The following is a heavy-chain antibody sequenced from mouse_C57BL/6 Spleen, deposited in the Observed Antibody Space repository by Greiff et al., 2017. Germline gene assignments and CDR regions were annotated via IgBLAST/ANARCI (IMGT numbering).Heavy chain of an antibody. CDR2: IHPNSGST. V-gene: IGHV1-64*01. Sequence: QVQLQQPGAELVKPGASVKLSCKASGYTFTSYWMHWVKQRPGQGLEWIGMIHPNSGSTNYNEKFKSKATLTVDKSSSTAYMQLSSLTSEDSAVYYCAATVVVNFDVWGTGTTVTVSS. J-gene: IGHJ1*03. CDR3: AATVVVNFDV. D-gene: IGHD1-1*01. CDR1: GYTFTSYW.